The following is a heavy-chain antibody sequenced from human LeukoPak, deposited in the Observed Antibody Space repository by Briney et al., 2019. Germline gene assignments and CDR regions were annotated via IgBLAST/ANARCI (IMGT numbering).Heavy chain of an antibody. D-gene: IGHD3-10*01. V-gene: IGHV3-23*01. CDR2: ISGSGSST. CDR1: GFTFSSYA. Sequence: PGGSLRLSCAASGFTFSSYAMSWVRQAPGKGLEWVSSISGSGSSTYFADSVKGGFTISRDNSKNTLYLQMNSLRAEDTAVYYCAKDRMVRGVIPYYSEYWGQGTLVTVSS. CDR3: AKDRMVRGVIPYYSEY. J-gene: IGHJ4*02.